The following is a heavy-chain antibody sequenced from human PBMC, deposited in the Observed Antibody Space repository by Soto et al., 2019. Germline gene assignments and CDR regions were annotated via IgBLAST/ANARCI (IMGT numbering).Heavy chain of an antibody. V-gene: IGHV4-39*01. D-gene: IGHD6-19*01. J-gene: IGHJ5*02. CDR3: ARHSSANWFDP. CDR2: IYYSGST. Sequence: PSETLSLTCTVSGGSISSSSYYWGWIRQPPGKGLEWIGSIYYSGSTYYNPSLKSRVTISVDTSKNQFSLKLSSVTAADTAVYYCARHSSANWFDPWGQGTLVTVS. CDR1: GGSISSSSYY.